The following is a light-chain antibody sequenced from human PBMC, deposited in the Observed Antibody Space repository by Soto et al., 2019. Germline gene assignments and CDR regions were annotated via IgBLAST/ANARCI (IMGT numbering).Light chain of an antibody. CDR1: QSVSSY. CDR2: DAS. V-gene: IGKV3-11*01. Sequence: EVVLTQSPATLSLSPGERATLSCRASQSVSSYLAWYQQKPGQTPRLLIYDASNRATGIPTRVSGSGSATDFTLTISSLEPEDFAFYFCQQRGNWPPTFGPGTKVDI. J-gene: IGKJ3*01. CDR3: QQRGNWPPT.